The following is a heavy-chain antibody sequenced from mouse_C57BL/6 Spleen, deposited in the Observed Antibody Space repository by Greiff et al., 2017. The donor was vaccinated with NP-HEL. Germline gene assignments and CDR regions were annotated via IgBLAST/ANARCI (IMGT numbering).Heavy chain of an antibody. J-gene: IGHJ2*01. CDR1: GFTFSDYG. CDR3: ARDGSSYPYYFDY. V-gene: IGHV5-17*01. D-gene: IGHD1-1*01. CDR2: ISSGSSTI. Sequence: EVKVVESGGGLVKPGGSLKLSCAASGFTFSDYGMHWVRQAPEKGLEWVAYISSGSSTIYYADTVKGRFTISRDNAKNTLFLQMTSLRSEDTAMYYCARDGSSYPYYFDYWGQGTTLTVSS.